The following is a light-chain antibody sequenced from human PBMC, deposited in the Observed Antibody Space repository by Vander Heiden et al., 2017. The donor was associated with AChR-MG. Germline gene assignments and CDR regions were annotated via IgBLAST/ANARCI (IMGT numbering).Light chain of an antibody. Sequence: QLVLTQSPSASASLGASVKLTCILSSGHSAYAIAWHQQQPEKGPRFLMKVNHDGSYNKGDGIPDRFSGSSSGSERYLAISSLQSEDEADYYCQTWGTGIRVFGGGTKLTVL. J-gene: IGLJ3*02. CDR1: SGHSAYA. V-gene: IGLV4-69*01. CDR2: VNHDGSY. CDR3: QTWGTGIRV.